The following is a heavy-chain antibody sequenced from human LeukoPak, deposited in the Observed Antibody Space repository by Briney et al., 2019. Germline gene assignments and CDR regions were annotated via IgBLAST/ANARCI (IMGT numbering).Heavy chain of an antibody. J-gene: IGHJ3*02. CDR2: INPNSGGT. Sequence: ASVKVSCKASGYTFTGYYMHWVRQAPGQGLEWMGWINPNSGGTNYAQKFQGRVTMTRGTSISTAYMELSRLRSDDTAVYYCARDLEYCSSTSCYLNDAFDIWGQGTMVTVSS. CDR3: ARDLEYCSSTSCYLNDAFDI. D-gene: IGHD2-2*01. V-gene: IGHV1-2*02. CDR1: GYTFTGYY.